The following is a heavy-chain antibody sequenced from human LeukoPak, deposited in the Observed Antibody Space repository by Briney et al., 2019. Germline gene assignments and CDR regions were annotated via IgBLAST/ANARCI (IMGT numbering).Heavy chain of an antibody. Sequence: GGSLRLSCAASGFTFNSYAVSWVRQAPGKGLEWVSAISGRRGSTYYADSVKGRFTVSRDSSKNTLFLQMNSLRAEDTAVYYCAKEQPDTTAFDYWGQGTLVTVSS. D-gene: IGHD1-1*01. CDR1: GFTFNSYA. CDR2: ISGRRGST. V-gene: IGHV3-23*01. J-gene: IGHJ4*02. CDR3: AKEQPDTTAFDY.